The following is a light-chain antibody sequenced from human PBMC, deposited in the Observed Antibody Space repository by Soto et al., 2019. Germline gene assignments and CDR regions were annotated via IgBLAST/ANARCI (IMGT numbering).Light chain of an antibody. J-gene: IGKJ5*01. CDR3: QQRSNWPPIT. V-gene: IGKV3-11*01. Sequence: EIVLTQSPGTLSLSPGARAPLSCRARQSVSSGYLAWYQQKPGQAPRLLIYDASNRATGIPARFSGSGSGTDFTLTISSLEPEDFAVYYCQQRSNWPPITFGQGTRLEIK. CDR1: QSVSSGY. CDR2: DAS.